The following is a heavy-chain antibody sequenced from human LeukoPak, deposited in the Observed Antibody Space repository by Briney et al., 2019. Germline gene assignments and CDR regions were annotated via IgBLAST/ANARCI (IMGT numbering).Heavy chain of an antibody. Sequence: PGGSLRLSCAASGFTFSSYSMNWVRQAPGKGLEWVSSISSSSSYIYYADSVKGRFTISRDNAKNSLYLQMNSLRAEDTAVYYCARVMYYYDSSGYGFYDYWGQGTLVTVSS. J-gene: IGHJ4*02. V-gene: IGHV3-21*01. CDR1: GFTFSSYS. CDR3: ARVMYYYDSSGYGFYDY. D-gene: IGHD3-22*01. CDR2: ISSSSSYI.